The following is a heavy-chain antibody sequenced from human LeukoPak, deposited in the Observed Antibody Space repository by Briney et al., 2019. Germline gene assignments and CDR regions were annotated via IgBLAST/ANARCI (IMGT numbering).Heavy chain of an antibody. CDR2: IYYSGST. D-gene: IGHD4-17*01. CDR1: GGSISSGDYY. Sequence: SETLSLTCTVSGGSISSGDYYWSWIRQPPGKGLEWIGYIYYSGSTYYNPSLKSRVTISVDTSKNQFSLKLSSVTAADTAVYYCARVLRTMTTVTTVFDYWGQGTLVTVSS. J-gene: IGHJ4*02. CDR3: ARVLRTMTTVTTVFDY. V-gene: IGHV4-30-4*01.